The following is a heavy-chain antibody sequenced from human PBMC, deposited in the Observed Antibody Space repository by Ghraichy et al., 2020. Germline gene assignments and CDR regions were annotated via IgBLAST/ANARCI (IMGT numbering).Heavy chain of an antibody. CDR2: IKKDGSER. CDR3: VRGDWFDY. V-gene: IGHV3-7*03. CDR1: GFTFPNFR. D-gene: IGHD3-9*01. Sequence: GGSLRLSCVASGFTFPNFRMNWVRQAPGKGLEWVANIKKDGSERSYVDSVKGRFTISRDNAKNSLSLQMNSLRAEDTAIYYCVRGDWFDYWGQGTLVTFSS. J-gene: IGHJ4*02.